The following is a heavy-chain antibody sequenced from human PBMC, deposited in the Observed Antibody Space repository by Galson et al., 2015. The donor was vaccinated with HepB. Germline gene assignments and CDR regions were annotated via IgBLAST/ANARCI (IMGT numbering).Heavy chain of an antibody. J-gene: IGHJ3*02. CDR2: ISYDGSNK. D-gene: IGHD3-10*01. CDR1: GFTFSSYA. V-gene: IGHV3-30*04. Sequence: SLRLSCAASGFTFSSYAMHWVRQAPGKGLEWVAVISYDGSNKYYADSVKGRFTISRDNSKNTLYLQMNSLRAEDTAVYYCARGSDSIWFGELLNEEGNDAFDIWGQGTMVTVSS. CDR3: ARGSDSIWFGELLNEEGNDAFDI.